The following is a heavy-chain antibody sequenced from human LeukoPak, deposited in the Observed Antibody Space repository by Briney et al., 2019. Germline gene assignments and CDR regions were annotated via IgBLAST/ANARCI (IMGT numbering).Heavy chain of an antibody. Sequence: SSETLSLTCAVYGGSFSGYYWSWIRQPPGKGLEWIGEINHSGSTNYNPSLKSRVTISVDTSKNQFSLKLSSVTAADTAVYYCTNQQYYSDSSVWAEAFDYWGQGTLVTVSS. D-gene: IGHD3-22*01. J-gene: IGHJ4*02. CDR1: GGSFSGYY. V-gene: IGHV4-34*01. CDR3: TNQQYYSDSSVWAEAFDY. CDR2: INHSGST.